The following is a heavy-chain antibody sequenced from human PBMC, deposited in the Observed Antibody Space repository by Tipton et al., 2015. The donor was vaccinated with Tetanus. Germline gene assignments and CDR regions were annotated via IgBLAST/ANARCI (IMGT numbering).Heavy chain of an antibody. V-gene: IGHV4-4*07. CDR2: IYSSGTT. Sequence: TLSLTCTVSGVSMIDSHWNWIRQPAGKGLEWIGRIYSSGTTNYDPSLRGRVTMSIDTSKNRFSLKLDSVTAADTAIYYCARALKQGANWFDPWGQGTLVTVSS. CDR3: ARALKQGANWFDP. D-gene: IGHD3-16*01. J-gene: IGHJ5*02. CDR1: GVSMIDSH.